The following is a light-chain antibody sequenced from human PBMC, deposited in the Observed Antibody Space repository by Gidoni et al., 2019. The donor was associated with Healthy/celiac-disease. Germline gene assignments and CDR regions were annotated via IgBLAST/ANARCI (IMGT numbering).Light chain of an antibody. Sequence: EIVLTQSPATLSLSPGERATLSCRASQSVSSYLAWYQQKPGQAPRLLIYDASNRATGIPARFSGSGSGTDFTLTISSLETEDFAVYYCQQRSNWQITFXQXTRLXIK. CDR1: QSVSSY. J-gene: IGKJ5*01. CDR3: QQRSNWQIT. V-gene: IGKV3-11*01. CDR2: DAS.